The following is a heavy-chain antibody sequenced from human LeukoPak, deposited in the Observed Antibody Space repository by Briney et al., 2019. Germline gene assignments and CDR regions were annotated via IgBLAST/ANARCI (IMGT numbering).Heavy chain of an antibody. J-gene: IGHJ4*02. Sequence: GASVKVSCKASGYTFTGYYMHWVRQAPGQGLEWMGWINPNSGGTNYAQKFQGRVTMTRDTSISTAYMELSRLRSDDTAVYYCARGSPMITFEGVIVLFYYWGRGTLVTVSS. CDR1: GYTFTGYY. V-gene: IGHV1-2*02. D-gene: IGHD3-16*02. CDR3: ARGSPMITFEGVIVLFYY. CDR2: INPNSGGT.